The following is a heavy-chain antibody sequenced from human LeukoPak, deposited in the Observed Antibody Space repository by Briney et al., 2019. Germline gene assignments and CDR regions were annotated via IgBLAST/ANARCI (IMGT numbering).Heavy chain of an antibody. CDR2: ISAYNGNT. J-gene: IGHJ5*02. D-gene: IGHD2-15*01. V-gene: IGHV1-18*01. Sequence: ASVKVSCKASGYTFTSYAMRWVRQAPGQRLEWMGWISAYNGNTNYAQKLQGRVAMTTDTSTSTAYMELRSLRSDDTAVYYCARQNTDCSGGSCYSPWFDPWGQGTLVTVSS. CDR3: ARQNTDCSGGSCYSPWFDP. CDR1: GYTFTSYA.